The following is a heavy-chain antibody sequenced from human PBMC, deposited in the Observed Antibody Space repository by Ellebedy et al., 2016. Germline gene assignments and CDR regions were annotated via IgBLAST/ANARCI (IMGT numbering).Heavy chain of an antibody. V-gene: IGHV3-11*01. Sequence: GESLKISXKASGFTFSDYYMSWVRQAPGKEMEWISVISSSGSVINYADSVRGRFTISRDNAKNSLYLQMSSLRIEDTAVYYCAKDIGDYDSSGYLSLDFWGQGTLVTVSS. J-gene: IGHJ4*02. CDR3: AKDIGDYDSSGYLSLDF. CDR2: ISSSGSVI. D-gene: IGHD3-22*01. CDR1: GFTFSDYY.